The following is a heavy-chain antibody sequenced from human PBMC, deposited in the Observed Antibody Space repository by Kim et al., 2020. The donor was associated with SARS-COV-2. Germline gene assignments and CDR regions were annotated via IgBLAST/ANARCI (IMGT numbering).Heavy chain of an antibody. J-gene: IGHJ6*02. CDR2: ISYDGSNK. Sequence: GGSLRLSCAASGFTFSSYGMHWVRQAPGKGLEWVAVISYDGSNKYYADSVKGRFTISRDNSKNTLYLQMNSLRAEDTAVYYCAKDVGPGSTSRGYYYYGMDVWGQGTTVTVSS. CDR3: AKDVGPGSTSRGYYYYGMDV. D-gene: IGHD2-2*01. V-gene: IGHV3-30*18. CDR1: GFTFSSYG.